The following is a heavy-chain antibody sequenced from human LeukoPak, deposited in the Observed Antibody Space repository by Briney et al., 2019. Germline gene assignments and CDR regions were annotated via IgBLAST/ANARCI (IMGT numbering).Heavy chain of an antibody. Sequence: GGSLRLSCAASGFTFGNYWMHWVRQVPGKGLVWVSRIDTDGSITNYADSARSRFTISRDNARNNLYLQMNSLRAEDTAVYYCVRDLGGRYGFWGQGTLVTVSS. D-gene: IGHD1-26*01. CDR2: IDTDGSIT. V-gene: IGHV3-74*01. J-gene: IGHJ4*02. CDR3: VRDLGGRYGF. CDR1: GFTFGNYW.